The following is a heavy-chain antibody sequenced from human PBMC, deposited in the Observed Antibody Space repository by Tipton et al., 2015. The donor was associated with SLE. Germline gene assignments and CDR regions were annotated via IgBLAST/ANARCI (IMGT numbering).Heavy chain of an antibody. V-gene: IGHV4-34*01. J-gene: IGHJ4*02. CDR3: AGAVGTAAGLRDY. CDR1: GGSFSGYH. Sequence: TLSLTCAVYGGSFSGYHWTWIRQPPGQGLEWIGEINHSGITNSNPPLKSRLIISVDTSKNQFSLKLSSVTAADTAVYYCAGAVGTAAGLRDYWGQGTLVIVSS. CDR2: INHSGIT. D-gene: IGHD6-13*01.